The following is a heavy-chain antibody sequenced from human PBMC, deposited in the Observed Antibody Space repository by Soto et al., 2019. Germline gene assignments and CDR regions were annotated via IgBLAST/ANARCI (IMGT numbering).Heavy chain of an antibody. V-gene: IGHV1-18*01. J-gene: IGHJ1*01. CDR1: GYTFPDYG. D-gene: IGHD3-22*01. CDR2: INTYNGNT. Sequence: ASVKVSCKASGYTFPDYGIHWVRQAPGQGLEWMGWINTYNGNTYYTQNLQGRVTMTRDTSTSTAYMDLRSLRFDDTALYYCARDRDDSSWSTAENFQHWGQGTMVTVSS. CDR3: ARDRDDSSWSTAENFQH.